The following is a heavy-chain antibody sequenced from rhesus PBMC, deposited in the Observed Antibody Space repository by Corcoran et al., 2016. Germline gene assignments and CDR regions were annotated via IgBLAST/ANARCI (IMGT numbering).Heavy chain of an antibody. CDR2: IYGNSPST. D-gene: IGHD6-31*01. Sequence: QVKLQQWGEGLVKPSETLSLTCAVYGGSISGYYYWSWIRQPPGKGLEWIGYIYGNSPSTNYNPTLKNRVTISKDTSKNQFSLKLSSVTAADTAVYYCARYDGSGWYYWYFDLWGPGTPITISS. CDR3: ARYDGSGWYYWYFDL. CDR1: GGSISGYYY. J-gene: IGHJ2*01. V-gene: IGHV4-73*01.